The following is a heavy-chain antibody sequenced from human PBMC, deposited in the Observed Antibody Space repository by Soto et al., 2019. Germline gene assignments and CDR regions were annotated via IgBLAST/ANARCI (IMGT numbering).Heavy chain of an antibody. D-gene: IGHD3-16*02. CDR3: AHSRPMITFGGVIVGHDAFDI. J-gene: IGHJ3*02. Sequence: QITLKESGPTLVKPTQTLTLTCTFSGFSLSTSGVGVGWIRQPPGKALEWLALIYWDDDKRYSPSLKSRLTITKDTSKNQVVLTMTNMDPVDTATYYCAHSRPMITFGGVIVGHDAFDIWGQGTMVTVSS. V-gene: IGHV2-5*02. CDR2: IYWDDDK. CDR1: GFSLSTSGVG.